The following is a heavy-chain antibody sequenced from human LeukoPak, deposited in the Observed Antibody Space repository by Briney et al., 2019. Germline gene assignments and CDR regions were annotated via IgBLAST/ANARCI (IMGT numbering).Heavy chain of an antibody. CDR2: INHSGST. Sequence: SETLSITCAVYGGSFSGYYWSWIRQPPGKGLEWIGEINHSGSTNYNPSLKSRVTISVDTSKNQFSLKLSSVTAADTAVYYCASSRGTAVADAFDIWGQGTMVTVSS. V-gene: IGHV4-34*01. J-gene: IGHJ3*02. D-gene: IGHD6-19*01. CDR3: ASSRGTAVADAFDI. CDR1: GGSFSGYY.